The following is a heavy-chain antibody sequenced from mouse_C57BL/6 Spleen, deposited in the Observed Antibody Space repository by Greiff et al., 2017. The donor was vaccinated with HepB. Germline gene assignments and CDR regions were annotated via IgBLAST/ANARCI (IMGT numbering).Heavy chain of an antibody. Sequence: QVQLQQPGTELVKPGASVKLSCKASGYTFTSYCMPLLMPQPGQGLEWIGNITPNNGGTNYNEKFKSKATLTVDKSSSTAYMQLSSLTSEDSAVYYCASYDGYCPFAYWGQGTLVTVSA. CDR3: ASYDGYCPFAY. CDR1: GYTFTSYC. CDR2: ITPNNGGT. D-gene: IGHD2-3*01. J-gene: IGHJ3*01. V-gene: IGHV1-53*01.